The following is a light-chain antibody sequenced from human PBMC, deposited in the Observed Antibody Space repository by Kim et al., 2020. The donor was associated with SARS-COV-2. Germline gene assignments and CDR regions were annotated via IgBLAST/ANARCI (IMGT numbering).Light chain of an antibody. V-gene: IGKV1-5*01. Sequence: ASVGDRVTITCRASQSISSWLAWYQQKPGKAPKLLIYDASSLESGVPSRFSGSGSGTEFTLTISSLQPDDFATYYCQQYNSWLFTFGPGTKVDIK. CDR2: DAS. CDR3: QQYNSWLFT. J-gene: IGKJ3*01. CDR1: QSISSW.